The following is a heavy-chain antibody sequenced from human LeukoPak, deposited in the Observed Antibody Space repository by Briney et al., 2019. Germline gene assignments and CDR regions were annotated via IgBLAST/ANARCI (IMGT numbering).Heavy chain of an antibody. CDR1: GFTFNLYW. D-gene: IGHD3-10*01. J-gene: IGHJ5*02. Sequence: GGSLRLSCAASGFTFNLYWIHWVRQAPGTGLECVSRISDDGATTNYADSVKGRFTISRDNAKNTLFLQMHSLRVDDTAVYYCARDSRYHSGWGSYQSYWFDPWGQGTLVIVSS. CDR2: ISDDGATT. V-gene: IGHV3-74*01. CDR3: ARDSRYHSGWGSYQSYWFDP.